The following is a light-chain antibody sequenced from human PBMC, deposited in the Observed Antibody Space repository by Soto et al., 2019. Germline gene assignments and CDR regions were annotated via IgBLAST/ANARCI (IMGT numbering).Light chain of an antibody. Sequence: EIVLTQSPGTLSLSPGERATLSCRASQSVSSSYLAWYQQKPGQAPRLLIHGASCRATGIPDRFSGSGSGTDFALTISRREPEDFAVYYCQQYGSSRGFTFGPGTKVDIK. CDR2: GAS. CDR3: QQYGSSRGFT. V-gene: IGKV3-20*01. J-gene: IGKJ3*01. CDR1: QSVSSSY.